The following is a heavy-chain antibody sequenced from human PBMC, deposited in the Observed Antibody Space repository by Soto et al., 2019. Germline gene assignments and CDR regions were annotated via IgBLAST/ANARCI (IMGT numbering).Heavy chain of an antibody. CDR3: ARVLCSSTTSYFPDWFDP. CDR2: IYYSGSA. D-gene: IGHD2-2*01. Sequence: SETLSLTCTVSGGSISSGANYWSWVRQGPGKGLEWIGNIYYSGSAYYNPSLKSRLTMSVDTSKNSFSLKLTSVTAADTAVYYCARVLCSSTTSYFPDWFDPWGQGTLVTVSS. V-gene: IGHV4-31*03. CDR1: GGSISSGANY. J-gene: IGHJ5*02.